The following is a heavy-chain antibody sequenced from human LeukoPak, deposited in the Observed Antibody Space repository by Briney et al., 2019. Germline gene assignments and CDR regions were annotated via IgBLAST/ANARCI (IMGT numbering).Heavy chain of an antibody. V-gene: IGHV3-30*02. J-gene: IGHJ4*02. CDR2: IRYDGSNK. CDR3: ARLREIPVFGVVTKSTSYFDY. D-gene: IGHD3-3*01. Sequence: SGGSLRLSCAASGFTFSSYGMHWVRQAPGKGLEWVAFIRYDGSNKYYADSVKGRFTISRDNAKNSLYLQMNSLRAEDTAVYYCARLREIPVFGVVTKSTSYFDYWGQGTLVTASS. CDR1: GFTFSSYG.